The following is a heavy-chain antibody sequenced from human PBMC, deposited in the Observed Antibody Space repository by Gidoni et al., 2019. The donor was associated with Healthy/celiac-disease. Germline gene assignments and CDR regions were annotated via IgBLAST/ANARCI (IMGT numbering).Heavy chain of an antibody. Sequence: EVQLLESGGGLVQPGGSLRLSCAASGFTFSSYAMSWVRQAPGKGLGWVSAISGSGGSTYYADSVKGRFTISRDNSKNTLYLQMNSLRAEDTAVYYCAKGLRRTTVTTGVSRGDYWGQGTLVTVSS. CDR1: GFTFSSYA. J-gene: IGHJ4*02. CDR3: AKGLRRTTVTTGVSRGDY. CDR2: ISGSGGST. D-gene: IGHD4-17*01. V-gene: IGHV3-23*01.